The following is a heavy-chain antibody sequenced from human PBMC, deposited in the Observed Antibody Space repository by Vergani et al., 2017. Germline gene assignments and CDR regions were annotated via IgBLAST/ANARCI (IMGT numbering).Heavy chain of an antibody. CDR3: ARHGPLPYYDSSGYPNWFDP. J-gene: IGHJ5*02. Sequence: QVQLQQWGAGLLKPSETLSLTCAVYGGSFSGYYWSWIRQPPGKGLEWIGYIYYSGSTNYNPSLKSRVTISVDTSKNQFSLKLSSVTAADTAVYYCARHGPLPYYDSSGYPNWFDPWGQGTLVTVSS. CDR1: GGSFSGYY. CDR2: IYYSGST. D-gene: IGHD3-22*01. V-gene: IGHV4-34*11.